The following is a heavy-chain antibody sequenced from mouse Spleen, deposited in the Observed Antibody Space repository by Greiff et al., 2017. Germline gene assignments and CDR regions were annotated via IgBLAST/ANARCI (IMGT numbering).Heavy chain of an antibody. J-gene: IGHJ3*01. CDR3: TRGYYGYPWFAY. V-gene: IGHV1-15*01. Sequence: VQLQQSGAELVRPGASVTLSCKASGYTFTDYEMHWVKQTPVHGLEWIGAIDPETGGTAYNQKFKGKAILTADKSSSTAYMELRSLTSEDSAVYYCTRGYYGYPWFAYWGQGTLVTVSA. D-gene: IGHD2-2*01. CDR2: IDPETGGT. CDR1: GYTFTDYE.